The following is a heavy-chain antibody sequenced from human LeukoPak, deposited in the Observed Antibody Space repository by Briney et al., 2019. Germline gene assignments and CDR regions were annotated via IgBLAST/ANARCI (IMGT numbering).Heavy chain of an antibody. CDR2: ITGSGGTT. J-gene: IGHJ4*02. CDR3: ARDYVAESSVGY. D-gene: IGHD3-16*01. V-gene: IGHV3-23*01. Sequence: GGSLRLSCAAAGFTFNNYAMSWVRQAPGKGLEWVSGITGSGGTTYYADSVKGRFTISRDNSKNTLYLQMSSLRAEDTAVYYCARDYVAESSVGYWGQGTLVTVSS. CDR1: GFTFNNYA.